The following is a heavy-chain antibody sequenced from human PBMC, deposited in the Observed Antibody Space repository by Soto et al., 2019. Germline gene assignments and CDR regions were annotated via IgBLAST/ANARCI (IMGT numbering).Heavy chain of an antibody. J-gene: IGHJ6*03. CDR3: ARVYSNYVIPPYYYYYMDV. Sequence: GGSLRLSCAASGFTVSSNYMSWVRQAPGKGLEWVSVIYSGGSTYYADSVKGRFTISRHNSKNTLYLQMNSLRAEDTAVYYCARVYSNYVIPPYYYYYMDVWGKGTTVTVSS. D-gene: IGHD4-4*01. CDR1: GFTVSSNY. V-gene: IGHV3-53*04. CDR2: IYSGGST.